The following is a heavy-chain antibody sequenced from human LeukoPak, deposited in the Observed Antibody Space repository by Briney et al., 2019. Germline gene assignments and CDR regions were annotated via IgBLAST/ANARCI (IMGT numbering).Heavy chain of an antibody. CDR3: ARDGGYSSSWYNY. Sequence: SVKVSCKASGGTFNSYAISWVRQAPGQGLEWMGRIIPILGIANYAQKFQGRVTITADKSTSTAYMELSSLRSEDTAVYYCARDGGYSSSWYNYWGQGTLVTVSS. J-gene: IGHJ4*02. CDR1: GGTFNSYA. CDR2: IIPILGIA. D-gene: IGHD6-13*01. V-gene: IGHV1-69*04.